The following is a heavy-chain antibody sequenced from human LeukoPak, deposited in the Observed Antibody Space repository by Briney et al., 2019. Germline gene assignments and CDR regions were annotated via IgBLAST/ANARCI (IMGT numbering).Heavy chain of an antibody. Sequence: GGSLRLSCAVSGFNFDDYASHWVRQGPGKGLEWVAGISANGGFISYGESVKGRFTISRDNPRNSVFLQMNFLRAEDMAMYFCTTEVQRWHSYFYRPSYALDIWGQGTMVSVSS. J-gene: IGHJ3*02. CDR3: TTEVQRWHSYFYRPSYALDI. CDR1: GFNFDDYA. V-gene: IGHV3-9*03. D-gene: IGHD3-22*01. CDR2: ISANGGFI.